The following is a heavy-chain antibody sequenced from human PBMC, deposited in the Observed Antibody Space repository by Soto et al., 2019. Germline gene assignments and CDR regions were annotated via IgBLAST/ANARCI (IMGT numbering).Heavy chain of an antibody. D-gene: IGHD5-18*01. CDR1: EFTFTSYN. J-gene: IGHJ4*02. CDR3: AREPPDGYRFDY. CDR2: IRPAYGNT. V-gene: IGHV1-46*03. Sequence: EASVKVSCKASEFTFTSYNIHWMRQAPGQGLEWIGIIRPAYGNTEYAQAFQGRVSINRDTATSTIYMELSSLKSEDTAVFYCAREPPDGYRFDYWGQGAQVTVSS.